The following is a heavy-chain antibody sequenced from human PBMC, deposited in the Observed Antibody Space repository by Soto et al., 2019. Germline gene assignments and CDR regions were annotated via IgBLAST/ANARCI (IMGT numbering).Heavy chain of an antibody. Sequence: QVQLQESGPGLVKPSETLSLTCTVSGGSVSSGSYYWSWIRQPPGKGLEWIGYIYYSGSTNYNPSLKSRGTISVDTSKNQFSLKLSSVTAADTAVYYCARDGVWIAAAPGGYGMDVWGQGTTVTVSS. J-gene: IGHJ6*02. CDR2: IYYSGST. CDR1: GGSVSSGSYY. CDR3: ARDGVWIAAAPGGYGMDV. V-gene: IGHV4-61*01. D-gene: IGHD6-13*01.